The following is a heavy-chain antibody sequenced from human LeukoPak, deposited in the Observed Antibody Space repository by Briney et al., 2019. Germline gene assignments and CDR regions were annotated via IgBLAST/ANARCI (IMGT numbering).Heavy chain of an antibody. CDR3: ATSLVAPMVRGVIGDY. CDR1: GYTFTSYD. J-gene: IGHJ4*02. Sequence: ASVKVSCEASGYTFTSYDINWVRQATGQGLEWMGWMNPNSGNTGYAQKFQGRVTMTRNTSISTAYMELSSLRSEDTAVYYCATSLVAPMVRGVIGDYWGQGTLVTVSS. CDR2: MNPNSGNT. D-gene: IGHD3-10*01. V-gene: IGHV1-8*01.